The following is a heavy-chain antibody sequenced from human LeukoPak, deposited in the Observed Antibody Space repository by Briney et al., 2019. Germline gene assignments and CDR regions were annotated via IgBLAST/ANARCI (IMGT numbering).Heavy chain of an antibody. CDR3: ARGAQWLAPDDAFDI. CDR2: IIPIFGTT. Sequence: SVKVSCKASGCTFSSYAITWVRQAPGQGLEWMGGIIPIFGTTNYAQKFQGRVTITADKSTSTAYMELSSLRSEDTAVYYCARGAQWLAPDDAFDIWGQGTMVTVSS. J-gene: IGHJ3*02. CDR1: GCTFSSYA. V-gene: IGHV1-69*06. D-gene: IGHD6-19*01.